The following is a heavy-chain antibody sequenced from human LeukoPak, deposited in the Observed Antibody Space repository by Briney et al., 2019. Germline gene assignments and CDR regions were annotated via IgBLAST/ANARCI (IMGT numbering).Heavy chain of an antibody. CDR3: ARDGARVYSSSPGAFDI. Sequence: PGGSLRLSCAASGFTFSSYAMHWVRQAPGKGLEWVAVISYDGSNKYYADSVKGRFTISRDNSKNTLYLQMNSLRAEDTAVYYCARDGARVYSSSPGAFDIWGQGTMVTVSS. D-gene: IGHD6-6*01. J-gene: IGHJ3*02. CDR1: GFTFSSYA. V-gene: IGHV3-30*14. CDR2: ISYDGSNK.